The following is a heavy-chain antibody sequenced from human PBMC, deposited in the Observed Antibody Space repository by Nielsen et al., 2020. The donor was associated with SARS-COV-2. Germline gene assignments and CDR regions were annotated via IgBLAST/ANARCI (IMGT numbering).Heavy chain of an antibody. CDR1: GFTFSGSA. Sequence: GESLKISCAASGFTFSGSAMHWVRQASGKGLEWVGRIRSKANSYATAYAASVKGRFTISRDDSRNTAYLQMNSLRTDDTAVYYCAREFALRDTAYFDYWGQGTLVTVSS. CDR3: AREFALRDTAYFDY. CDR2: IRSKANSYAT. J-gene: IGHJ4*02. V-gene: IGHV3-73*01. D-gene: IGHD5-18*01.